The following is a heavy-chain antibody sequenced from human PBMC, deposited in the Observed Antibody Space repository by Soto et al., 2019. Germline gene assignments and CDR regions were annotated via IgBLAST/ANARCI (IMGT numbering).Heavy chain of an antibody. Sequence: SEALSVTSTVSGGSISRCDWSWFRQPPGKGLEWIGYLYNTGSTIYNPSLKSRVTISVDTSKNQFSLKLNSLTAADTAVYYCARDLWGYCGTDCYPLDVWGQGTTVTVS. CDR1: GGSISRCD. J-gene: IGHJ6*02. CDR3: ARDLWGYCGTDCYPLDV. D-gene: IGHD2-21*02. CDR2: LYNTGST. V-gene: IGHV4-59*01.